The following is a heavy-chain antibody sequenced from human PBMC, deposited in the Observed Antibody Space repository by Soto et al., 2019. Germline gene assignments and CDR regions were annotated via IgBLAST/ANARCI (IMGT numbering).Heavy chain of an antibody. Sequence: QVQLQQWGAGLLKPSETLSLTCAVYGGSFSGYYWSWIRQPPGKGLEWIGEINHSGSTNYNPSLKSRVTISVDTSKNQFSLKLSSVTAADTAVYYCARSRYYGSGGSDYWGQGTPVTVSS. CDR1: GGSFSGYY. CDR2: INHSGST. CDR3: ARSRYYGSGGSDY. V-gene: IGHV4-34*01. J-gene: IGHJ4*02. D-gene: IGHD3-10*01.